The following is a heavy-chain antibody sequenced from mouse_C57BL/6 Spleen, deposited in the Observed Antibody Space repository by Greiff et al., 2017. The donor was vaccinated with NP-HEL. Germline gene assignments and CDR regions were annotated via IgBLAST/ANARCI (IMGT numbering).Heavy chain of an antibody. J-gene: IGHJ4*01. CDR2: ISSGSSTI. D-gene: IGHD2-12*01. V-gene: IGHV5-17*01. CDR1: GFTFSDYG. Sequence: EVHLVESGGGLVKPGGSLKLSCAASGFTFSDYGMHWVRQAPEKGLEWVAYISSGSSTIYYADTVKGRITISRDNAKNTLFLQMTSLRSEDTAMYYCARGAYYNYAMDYWGQGTSVTVSS. CDR3: ARGAYYNYAMDY.